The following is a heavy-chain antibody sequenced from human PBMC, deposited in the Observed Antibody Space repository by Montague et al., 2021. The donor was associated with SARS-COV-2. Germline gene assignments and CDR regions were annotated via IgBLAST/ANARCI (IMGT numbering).Heavy chain of an antibody. CDR2: IYYSGST. Sequence: SETLSLTCTVSGGSISSYYWSWIRQPPGKGLEWIGYIYYSGSTNYNSSLKSRVTISVDTSKNQFSLKLSSVTAADTAVYYCARQRRYQLPITIVVVVMADAFDIWGQGTMVTVSS. D-gene: IGHD3-3*01. CDR3: ARQRRYQLPITIVVVVMADAFDI. V-gene: IGHV4-59*08. CDR1: GGSISSYY. J-gene: IGHJ3*02.